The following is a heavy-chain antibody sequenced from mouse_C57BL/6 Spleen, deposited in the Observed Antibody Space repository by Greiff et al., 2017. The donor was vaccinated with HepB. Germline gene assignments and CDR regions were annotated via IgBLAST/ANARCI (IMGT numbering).Heavy chain of an antibody. CDR3: ARGGGSGLDY. D-gene: IGHD3-2*02. CDR2: IDPEDGET. Sequence: EVQLQQSGAELVKPGASVTLSCTASGFNIKDYYMHWVKQRTEQGLEWIGRIDPEDGETKYAPKFQGKATITADTASNTAYLPLSSLTSEDTAVYYGARGGGSGLDYWGQGTTLTVSS. CDR1: GFNIKDYY. V-gene: IGHV14-2*01. J-gene: IGHJ2*01.